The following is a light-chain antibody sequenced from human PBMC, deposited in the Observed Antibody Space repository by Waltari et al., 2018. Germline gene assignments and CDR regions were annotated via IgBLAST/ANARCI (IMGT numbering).Light chain of an antibody. V-gene: IGKV3-15*01. CDR2: CAS. J-gene: IGKJ1*01. Sequence: ETVMTQSPATLSVSPGERATLPCRTSQTISSNLAWYQQKPGQAPRLLIYCASIRATGIPARFSGSGFGTEFTLTISSLQSEDFAVYYCQQYNNWPPWTFGQGTKVEIK. CDR1: QTISSN. CDR3: QQYNNWPPWT.